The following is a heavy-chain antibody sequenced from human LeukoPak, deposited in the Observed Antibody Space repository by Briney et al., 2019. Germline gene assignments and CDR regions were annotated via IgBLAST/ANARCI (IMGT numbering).Heavy chain of an antibody. V-gene: IGHV3-23*01. CDR1: GFTFSSYA. D-gene: IGHD6-25*01. CDR3: AKGSRLAFDY. Sequence: GGSLRLSCAASGFTFSSYAMSWVRQAPGKGLEWVSTVTGSGGSTYYADSVKGRFTISRDSSKNTLYLQMNSLRAEDTAVYYCAKGSRLAFDYWGQGTLVTVSS. CDR2: VTGSGGST. J-gene: IGHJ4*02.